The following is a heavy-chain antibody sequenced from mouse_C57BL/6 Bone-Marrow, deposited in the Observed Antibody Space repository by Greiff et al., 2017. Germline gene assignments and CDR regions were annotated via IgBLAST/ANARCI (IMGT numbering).Heavy chain of an antibody. CDR1: GYTFTSYW. CDR3: ARDYSSSYSFAY. CDR2: IHPNSGST. D-gene: IGHD1-1*01. V-gene: IGHV1-64*01. Sequence: QVQLQQPGAELVKPGASVKLSCKASGYTFTSYWMHWVKQRPGQGLEWIGMIHPNSGSTNYNEKFKGKATLTVDKSSSTAYMQLSSLTSEDSAVYYCARDYSSSYSFAYWGQGTLVTVSA. J-gene: IGHJ3*01.